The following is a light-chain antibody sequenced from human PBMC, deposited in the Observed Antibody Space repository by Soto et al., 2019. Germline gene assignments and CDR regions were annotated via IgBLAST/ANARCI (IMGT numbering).Light chain of an antibody. J-gene: IGKJ5*01. CDR2: DIS. CDR3: QLYSRSPRQIT. CDR1: QSVPRSY. V-gene: IGKV3-20*01. Sequence: EVVLTQSPGTRALSPGERATLSCRASQSVPRSYLAWYQQKPGQAPRLVIFDISNRATGIPDRFSGSGSGTDCTLTISRLEPEDFAVYYCQLYSRSPRQITFGQGTRLEIK.